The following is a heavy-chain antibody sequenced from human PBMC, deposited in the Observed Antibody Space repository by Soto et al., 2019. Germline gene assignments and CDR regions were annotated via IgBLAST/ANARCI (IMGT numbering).Heavy chain of an antibody. CDR2: VSGGGVST. J-gene: IGHJ4*02. CDR1: GFTFSSHA. V-gene: IGHV3-23*01. D-gene: IGHD4-17*01. Sequence: GGSLRLSCAASGFTFSSHAMTWVRQAPGKGLEWVATVSGGGVSTWYADSVKGRFTISRDDSRNTVYLQMNNLRAEDTAVYYCAKDRHPDGVWDIDWWGQGARVTVSS. CDR3: AKDRHPDGVWDIDW.